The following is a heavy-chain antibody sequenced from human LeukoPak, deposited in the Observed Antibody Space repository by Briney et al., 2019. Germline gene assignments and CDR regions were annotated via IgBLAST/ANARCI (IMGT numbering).Heavy chain of an antibody. V-gene: IGHV3-64*04. CDR3: ARDLRRIADYYFDF. J-gene: IGHJ4*02. Sequence: GGSLRLSCSASGFTFSTSAIHWVRQAPGKGLEYVSAISSNGGSTYYAGSVKGRFTISRDNSKNTLYLQTNSLRAEDTAVYYCARDLRRIADYYFDFWGQGTLVTVSS. CDR1: GFTFSTSA. D-gene: IGHD6-13*01. CDR2: ISSNGGST.